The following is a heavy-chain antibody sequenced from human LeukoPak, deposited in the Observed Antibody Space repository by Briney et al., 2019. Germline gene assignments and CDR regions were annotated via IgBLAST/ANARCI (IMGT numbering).Heavy chain of an antibody. D-gene: IGHD2-15*01. CDR2: IYYSGST. V-gene: IGHV4-59*08. J-gene: IGHJ4*02. Sequence: TSETLSLTCTVSGGSISSYYWSWIRQTPGKGLEWIGYIYYSGSTNYNPSLKSRVTISVDTSKNQFSLKLSSVTAADTAVYYCARNRKCSGGSCYAYFDYWGQGTLVTVSS. CDR3: ARNRKCSGGSCYAYFDY. CDR1: GGSISSYY.